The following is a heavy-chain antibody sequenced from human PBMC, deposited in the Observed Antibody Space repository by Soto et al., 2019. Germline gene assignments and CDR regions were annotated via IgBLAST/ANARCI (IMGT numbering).Heavy chain of an antibody. CDR1: GGTFSSYA. CDR2: IIPIFGTA. Sequence: GASVKVSCKASGGTFSSYAISWVRQAPGQGLEWMGGIIPIFGTANYAQKFQGRVTITADESTSTAYMELSSLRSEDTAVYYCARDTLGYCSSTSCLSPLDYWGQGTLVTVSS. V-gene: IGHV1-69*13. D-gene: IGHD2-2*01. J-gene: IGHJ4*02. CDR3: ARDTLGYCSSTSCLSPLDY.